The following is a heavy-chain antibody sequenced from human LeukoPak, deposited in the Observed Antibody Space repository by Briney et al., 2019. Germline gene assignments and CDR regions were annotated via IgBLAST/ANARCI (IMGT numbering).Heavy chain of an antibody. V-gene: IGHV3-23*01. D-gene: IGHD6-6*01. J-gene: IGHJ4*02. CDR1: GFTFSSYA. CDR2: ISGSGGST. CDR3: AKAGIAARQDDY. Sequence: PGGSLTLSCAASGFTFSSYAMSWVSQAPGKGLEWVAAISGSGGSTYYADSVKGRFTSSRHNSKNTLYLQMNSLRAEDTAVYYCAKAGIAARQDDYWGQGTLVTVSS.